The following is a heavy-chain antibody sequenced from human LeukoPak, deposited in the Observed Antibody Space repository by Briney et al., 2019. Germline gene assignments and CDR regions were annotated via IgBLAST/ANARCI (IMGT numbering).Heavy chain of an antibody. D-gene: IGHD5-18*01. J-gene: IGHJ6*02. CDR3: ARDGGGYSYGYPHYYYGMDV. CDR2: IIPILGIA. V-gene: IGHV1-69*04. CDR1: GGTFISYA. Sequence: SVKVSCKASGGTFISYAISWVRQAPGQGLEWMGRIIPILGIANYAQKFQGRVTITADKSTSTAYMELSSLRSEDTAVYYCARDGGGYSYGYPHYYYGMDVWGQGTTVTVSS.